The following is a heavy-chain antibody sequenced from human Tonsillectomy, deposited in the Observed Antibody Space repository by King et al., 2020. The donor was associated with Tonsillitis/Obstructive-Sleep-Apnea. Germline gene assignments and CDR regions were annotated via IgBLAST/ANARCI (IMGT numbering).Heavy chain of an antibody. J-gene: IGHJ4*02. CDR3: AKGGEAFDY. D-gene: IGHD3-16*01. Sequence: VQLVESGGGEVQPGRSLRLSCAVSGFTFSSYGMHWVRQAPGKGLEWVAVISYDGSNKYYADSVKGRFTSSRDNSKNTRYLQMNSLRAEDTAVYYCAKGGEAFDYWGQGTLVTVSS. V-gene: IGHV3-30*18. CDR2: ISYDGSNK. CDR1: GFTFSSYG.